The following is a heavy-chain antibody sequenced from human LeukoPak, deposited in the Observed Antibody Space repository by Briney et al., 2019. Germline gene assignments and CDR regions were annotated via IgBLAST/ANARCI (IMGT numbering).Heavy chain of an antibody. Sequence: GGSLRLSCAASGFTFSNYWMTWVRQAQGRGLEWVANINQGSSENFYVDSVKGLFTISRDNAKNSLYLHLNTLRPEDTAVYYCVQGWRDNWGQGTLVTVSS. CDR2: INQGSSEN. D-gene: IGHD2-15*01. V-gene: IGHV3-7*01. J-gene: IGHJ4*02. CDR3: VQGWRDN. CDR1: GFTFSNYW.